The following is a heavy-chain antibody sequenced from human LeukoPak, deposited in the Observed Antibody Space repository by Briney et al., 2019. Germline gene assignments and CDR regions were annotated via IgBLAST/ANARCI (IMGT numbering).Heavy chain of an antibody. V-gene: IGHV3-21*01. Sequence: GGSLRLSCAASGFTFSGYSMNWVRQAPGKGLEWVSSISSSSSYIYYADSVKGRFTISRDNAKNSLYLQMNSLRAEDTAVYYCARGDITIFGVVIPHYFDYWGQGTLVTVSS. CDR3: ARGDITIFGVVIPHYFDY. CDR1: GFTFSGYS. CDR2: ISSSSSYI. D-gene: IGHD3-3*01. J-gene: IGHJ4*02.